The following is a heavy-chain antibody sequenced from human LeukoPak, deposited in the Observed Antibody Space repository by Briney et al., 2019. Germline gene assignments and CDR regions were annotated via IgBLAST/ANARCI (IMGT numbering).Heavy chain of an antibody. Sequence: SETLSLTCTVYGGSFSDYCWSWIRQPPGKGLEWVGEINHRGSTNYNPSLKSRVTISVDTSKNQFSLKLTSVTAADTALYYCTRDKPETVFDYWGQGTLVTVSS. J-gene: IGHJ4*02. CDR1: GGSFSDYC. V-gene: IGHV4-34*01. CDR3: TRDKPETVFDY. D-gene: IGHD2-21*02. CDR2: INHRGST.